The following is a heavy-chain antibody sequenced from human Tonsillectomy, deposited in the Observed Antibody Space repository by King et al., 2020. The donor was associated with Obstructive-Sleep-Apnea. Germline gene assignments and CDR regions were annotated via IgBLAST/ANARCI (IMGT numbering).Heavy chain of an antibody. J-gene: IGHJ4*02. V-gene: IGHV5-51*01. D-gene: IGHD2-2*01. CDR2: ISPGDSDT. CDR1: GYSFTSYW. Sequence: EAQLVQSGAEVKKPGESLKISCKGSGYSFTSYWIGWVRQMSGKGLEWMGIISPGDSDTRYSPSFQGQVTISADKSISTAYPQWSSLKASDTAMYYCARLAPFSGVPPANYYFDYWGQGTLLTVSS. CDR3: ARLAPFSGVPPANYYFDY.